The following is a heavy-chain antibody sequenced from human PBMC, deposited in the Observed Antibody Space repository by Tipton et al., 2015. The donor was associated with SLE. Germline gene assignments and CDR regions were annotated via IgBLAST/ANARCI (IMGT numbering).Heavy chain of an antibody. D-gene: IGHD3-10*01. CDR2: INHCGST. J-gene: IGHJ6*03. CDR1: GGSFGGYY. Sequence: TLSLTCSIYGGSFGGYYWSWIRQPPGKGLEWIGEINHCGSTNYNPSLKSRVTISVHTSKNQFSLELTSVTAADTAVYYCARALGTRGNPYYYYYMDVWGKGTTVTVSS. CDR3: ARALGTRGNPYYYYYMDV. V-gene: IGHV4-34*01.